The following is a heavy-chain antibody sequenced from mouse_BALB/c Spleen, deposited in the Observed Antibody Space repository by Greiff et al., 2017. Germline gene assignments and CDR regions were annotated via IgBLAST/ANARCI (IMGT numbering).Heavy chain of an antibody. CDR2: INPSTGYT. V-gene: IGHV1-7*01. J-gene: IGHJ3*01. D-gene: IGHD2-1*01. CDR3: ARARYGNYVGWFAY. Sequence: QVQLQQSGAELAKPGASVKMSCKASGYTFTSYWMHWVKQRPGQGLEWIGYINPSTGYTEYNQKFKDKATLTADKSSSTAYMQLSSLTSEDSAVYFCARARYGNYVGWFAYWGQGTLVTVSA. CDR1: GYTFTSYW.